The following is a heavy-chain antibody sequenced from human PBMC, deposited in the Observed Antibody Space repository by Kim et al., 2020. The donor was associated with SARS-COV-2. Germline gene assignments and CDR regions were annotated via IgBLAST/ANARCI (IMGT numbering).Heavy chain of an antibody. V-gene: IGHV4-39*07. J-gene: IGHJ6*02. CDR1: GGSISSSSYY. CDR3: ARDGWYYYYGMDV. CDR2: IYYSGST. D-gene: IGHD6-19*01. Sequence: SETLSLTCTVSGGSISSSSYYWGWIRQPPGKGLEWIGSIYYSGSTYYNPSLKSRVTISVDTSKNQFSLKLSSVTAADTAVYYCARDGWYYYYGMDVWGQGTTVTVSS.